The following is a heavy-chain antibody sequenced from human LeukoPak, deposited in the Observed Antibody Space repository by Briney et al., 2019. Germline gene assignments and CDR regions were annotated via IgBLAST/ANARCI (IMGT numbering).Heavy chain of an antibody. CDR3: ARDNRGYSYGFIRKLAFDI. D-gene: IGHD5-18*01. Sequence: SETLSLTCSVSGGSISSSSSYWGWIRQPPGKGLEWIGSIYYSGSSFDNPALKSRVTISVDTSKNQFSLKLSSVTAADTAVYYCARDNRGYSYGFIRKLAFDIWGQGTMVTVSS. V-gene: IGHV4-39*02. CDR2: IYYSGSS. CDR1: GGSISSSSSY. J-gene: IGHJ3*02.